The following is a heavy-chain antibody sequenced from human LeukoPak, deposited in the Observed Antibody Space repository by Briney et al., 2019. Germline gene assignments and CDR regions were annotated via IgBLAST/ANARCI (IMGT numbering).Heavy chain of an antibody. CDR1: GGSISSGDYY. V-gene: IGHV4-30-4*01. Sequence: SQTLSLTCTVSGGSISSGDYYWSWIPQPPGKGLEWIGYIYYSGSTYYNPSLKSRVTISVDTSKNQFSLKLSSVTAADTAVYYCARYCSGGSCYPRTFDPWGQGTLVTVSS. D-gene: IGHD2-15*01. J-gene: IGHJ5*02. CDR2: IYYSGST. CDR3: ARYCSGGSCYPRTFDP.